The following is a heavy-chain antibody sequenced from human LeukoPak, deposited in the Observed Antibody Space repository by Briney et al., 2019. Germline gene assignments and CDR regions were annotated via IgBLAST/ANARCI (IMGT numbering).Heavy chain of an antibody. CDR2: ISGSGGST. CDR1: GFTFSSYA. Sequence: GGSLRLSSAASGFTFSSYAMSWVRQAPGKGLEWVSAISGSGGSTYYADSVKGRFTISRDNYKNTLYLQMNSLRAEDTAVYYCAKGVVVITTAAFDIWGQGTMVTVSS. V-gene: IGHV3-23*01. J-gene: IGHJ3*02. D-gene: IGHD3-22*01. CDR3: AKGVVVITTAAFDI.